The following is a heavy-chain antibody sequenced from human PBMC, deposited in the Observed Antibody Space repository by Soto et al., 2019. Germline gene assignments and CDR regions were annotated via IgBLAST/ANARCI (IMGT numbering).Heavy chain of an antibody. D-gene: IGHD6-19*01. CDR2: IYYSGST. Sequence: LSLTCTVSGGSISSSSYYWGWIRQPPGKGLEWIGSIYYSGSTYYNPSLKSRITISVDTSKNQFSLKLSSVTAADTAVYYCTVAVFTPAMHYWGQGTLVTVSS. V-gene: IGHV4-39*01. J-gene: IGHJ4*02. CDR3: TVAVFTPAMHY. CDR1: GGSISSSSYY.